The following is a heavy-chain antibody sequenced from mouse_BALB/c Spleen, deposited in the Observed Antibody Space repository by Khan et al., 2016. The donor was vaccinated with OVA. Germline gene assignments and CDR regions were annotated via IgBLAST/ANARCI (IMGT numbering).Heavy chain of an antibody. D-gene: IGHD2-1*01. Sequence: EVELVESGGDLVQPGGSRKLSCAASGFTFSSYGMHWVRQAPEQGLEWVAYISGDSNTIYYADTVKGRFTISRDNPRNTLFLQMTSLMSEDTAMYYCATSDFYLYYFDYWGPGTTLTVSS. J-gene: IGHJ2*01. CDR1: GFTFSSYG. CDR2: ISGDSNTI. V-gene: IGHV5-17*02. CDR3: ATSDFYLYYFDY.